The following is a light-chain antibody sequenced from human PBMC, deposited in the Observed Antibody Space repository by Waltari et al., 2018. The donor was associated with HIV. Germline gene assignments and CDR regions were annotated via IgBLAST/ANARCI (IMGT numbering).Light chain of an antibody. CDR3: QVWDPSGDHLI. CDR1: NIGTKS. CDR2: YDS. Sequence: SYVLTQPPSVSVAPGKTARITCGGNNIGTKSLHWYQQKPGQAPVLVIYYDSDRPSGIPERFSGSNAGNSATLTIIRVEAGDEADYYGQVWDPSGDHLIFGGGTKLTVL. J-gene: IGLJ2*01. V-gene: IGLV3-21*04.